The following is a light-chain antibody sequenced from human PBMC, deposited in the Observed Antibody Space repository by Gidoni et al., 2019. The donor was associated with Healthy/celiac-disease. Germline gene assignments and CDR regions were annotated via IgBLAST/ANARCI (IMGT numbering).Light chain of an antibody. V-gene: IGKV1-9*01. CDR1: QGISSY. CDR3: QQLNSYPRT. Sequence: DIQLTQSPSFLSASVGDRVTITCRASQGISSYLAWYQQKPGKAPKLLIYAASTLQSGVPSRFSGSGSGTEFTLTISSLQPEDFATDYCQQLNSYPRTFXQXTKVEIK. J-gene: IGKJ1*01. CDR2: AAS.